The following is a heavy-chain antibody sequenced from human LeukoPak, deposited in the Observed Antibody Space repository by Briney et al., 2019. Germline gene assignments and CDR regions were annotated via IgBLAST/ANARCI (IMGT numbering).Heavy chain of an antibody. Sequence: GGSLRLSCAASGFTFSSYAMSWVRQAPGKGLEWVSAISGSGGSTYYADSVKGRFTISRDNSKNTLYLQMNSLRAEDTAVYYCARGGAYSSGWYRNWFDPWGQGTLVTVSS. D-gene: IGHD6-19*01. J-gene: IGHJ5*02. CDR3: ARGGAYSSGWYRNWFDP. V-gene: IGHV3-23*01. CDR1: GFTFSSYA. CDR2: ISGSGGST.